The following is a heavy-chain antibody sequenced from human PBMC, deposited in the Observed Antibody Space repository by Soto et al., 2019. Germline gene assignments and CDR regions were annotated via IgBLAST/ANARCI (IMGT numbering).Heavy chain of an antibody. D-gene: IGHD2-15*01. J-gene: IGHJ1*01. V-gene: IGHV1-46*01. Sequence: QVQLVQSGAEVKKPGASVKVSCKASGYIFTAYSMHWVRQAPGQGLEWMGVVNPSGGSTNYAQQFHGRITMTRDTSTSTVYMDLSSLTSEDTAVYYCAREENCSDGICYSEYFQRWGQGTLVTVSS. CDR2: VNPSGGST. CDR1: GYIFTAYS. CDR3: AREENCSDGICYSEYFQR.